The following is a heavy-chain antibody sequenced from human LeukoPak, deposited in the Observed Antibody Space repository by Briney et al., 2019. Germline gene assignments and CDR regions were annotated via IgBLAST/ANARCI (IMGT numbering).Heavy chain of an antibody. J-gene: IGHJ4*02. Sequence: HTGGSLRLSCAASGFTFSSYGIHWVRQAPGRGPEWVAAISTDGRHQHYADSVKGRFTISRDNSKNTLYLQMNSLRAEDTAVYYCARGRVYFDYWGQGTLVTVSS. CDR3: ARGRVYFDY. V-gene: IGHV3-30*03. CDR1: GFTFSSYG. D-gene: IGHD3-10*01. CDR2: ISTDGRHQ.